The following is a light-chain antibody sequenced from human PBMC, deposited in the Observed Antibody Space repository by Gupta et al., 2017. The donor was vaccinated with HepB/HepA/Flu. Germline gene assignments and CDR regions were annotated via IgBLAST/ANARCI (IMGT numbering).Light chain of an antibody. CDR2: RND. V-gene: IGLV10-54*04. J-gene: IGLJ1*01. CDR3: SAWDSSRSAHV. Sequence: QAGLPQPPSVSTGPGQTATPTCTGDTNNVGNQGAVWLQHHQGHPPKLLSYRNDTRPSGIAERFSASRSGNTASLTITELQPEDEADYFCSAWDSSRSAHVFGAGTKVSVL. CDR1: TNNVGNQG.